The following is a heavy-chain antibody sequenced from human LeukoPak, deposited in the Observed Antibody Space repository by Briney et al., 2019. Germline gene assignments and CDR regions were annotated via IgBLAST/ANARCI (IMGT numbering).Heavy chain of an antibody. CDR1: GVSLIRFH. Sequence: PGTLSLTCTTSGVSLIRFHWSWVGQPAGRGVAGIGNIYSGVPTYFNPSLKSRVIISVDTSKNQFSLKLTSVTAADTAMYYCVQTTGWPGFDYWGQGILVTVSS. CDR2: IYSGVPT. CDR3: VQTTGWPGFDY. V-gene: IGHV4-4*09. D-gene: IGHD1-1*01. J-gene: IGHJ4*02.